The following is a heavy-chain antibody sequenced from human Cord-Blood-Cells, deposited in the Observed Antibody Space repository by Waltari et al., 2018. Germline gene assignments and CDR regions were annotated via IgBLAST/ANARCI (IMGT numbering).Heavy chain of an antibody. CDR1: GGDISSYH. J-gene: IGHJ4*02. CDR2: IYYSGST. Sequence: QVQLQESGPGLVKHLESLALTCTVHGGDISSYHWRWIRLPPWKGLEWLGYIYYSGSTNYNPSLKSQVTTSVDTSKNPFSLKLISATAADTTVYYCARSGPAAGNYEDYYFDYWGQGTLVTVSS. V-gene: IGHV4-59*01. D-gene: IGHD6-13*01. CDR3: ARSGPAAGNYEDYYFDY.